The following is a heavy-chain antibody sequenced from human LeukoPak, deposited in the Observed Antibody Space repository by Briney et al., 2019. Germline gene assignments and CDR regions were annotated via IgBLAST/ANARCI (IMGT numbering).Heavy chain of an antibody. CDR3: ARGQDIVIVPVAMPFDY. CDR1: GFTVSTNY. J-gene: IGHJ4*02. CDR2: ISRSGGTI. V-gene: IGHV3-11*04. D-gene: IGHD2-2*01. Sequence: GGSLRLSCAASGFTVSTNYMSWVRQAPGKGLEWVSHISRSGGTIFYADSVKGRFTISRDDAKNSLYLQMNSLRAEDTAVYYCARGQDIVIVPVAMPFDYWGQGSLVIVSS.